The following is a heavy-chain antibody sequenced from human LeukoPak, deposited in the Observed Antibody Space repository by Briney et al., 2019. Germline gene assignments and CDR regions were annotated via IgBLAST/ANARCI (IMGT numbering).Heavy chain of an antibody. Sequence: SVKVSCKASGYTFTSYAMHWVRQAPGQRLEWMGWINAGNGNTKYSQKFQGRVTITRDTSASTAYMELSSLRSEDTAVYYCAREGRYSSSWYPFDWFDPWGQGTLVTVSS. CDR3: AREGRYSSSWYPFDWFDP. J-gene: IGHJ5*02. CDR2: INAGNGNT. D-gene: IGHD6-13*01. V-gene: IGHV1-3*01. CDR1: GYTFTSYA.